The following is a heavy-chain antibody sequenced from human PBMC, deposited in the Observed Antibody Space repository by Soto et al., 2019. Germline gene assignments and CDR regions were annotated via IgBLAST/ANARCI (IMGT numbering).Heavy chain of an antibody. CDR3: AGEYSRSSQYLYFDV. J-gene: IGHJ2*01. V-gene: IGHV1-69*01. CDR1: GGIFSSYA. D-gene: IGHD6-6*01. CDR2: IIPITGTT. Sequence: QVQLVQPGAEVKKPGSSVKVSCKVSGGIFSSYAIGWVRQAPGQGLEWMAGIIPITGTTNHAQKFQGRVTVTADESTTIVYMELSSLTAEDTAVYYCAGEYSRSSQYLYFDVWGRGTLVTVSP.